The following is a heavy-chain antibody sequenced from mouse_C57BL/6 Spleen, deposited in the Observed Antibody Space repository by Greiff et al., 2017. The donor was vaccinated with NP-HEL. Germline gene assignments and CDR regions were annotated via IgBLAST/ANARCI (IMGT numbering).Heavy chain of an antibody. CDR1: GYTFTSYW. V-gene: IGHV1-59*01. CDR2: IDPSDSYT. J-gene: IGHJ2*01. D-gene: IGHD1-1*01. Sequence: QVQLQQPGAELVRPGTSVKLSCKASGYTFTSYWMHWVKQRPGQGLEWIGVIDPSDSYTNYNQKFKGKATLTVDTSSSTAYMQLSSLTSEDSAVYYGERGEYYGRSYERGDWGKGATLT. CDR3: ERGEYYGRSYERGD.